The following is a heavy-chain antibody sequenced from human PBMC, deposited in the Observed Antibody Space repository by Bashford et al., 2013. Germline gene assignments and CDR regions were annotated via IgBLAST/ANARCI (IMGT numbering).Heavy chain of an antibody. CDR3: AKGXGTIYYFYYGMDV. Sequence: VRQAPGKGLEWVAVMSYDGSSKYYADSVKGRFTMSRDNSKNTLFLQMTSLRAEDTAVYYCAKGXGTIYYFYYGMDVWGQGTTVTVSS. J-gene: IGHJ6*02. CDR2: MSYDGSSK. V-gene: IGHV3-30*18. D-gene: IGHD1/OR15-1a*01.